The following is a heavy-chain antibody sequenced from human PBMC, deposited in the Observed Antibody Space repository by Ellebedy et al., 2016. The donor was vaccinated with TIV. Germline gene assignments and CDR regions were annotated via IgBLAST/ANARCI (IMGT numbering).Heavy chain of an antibody. CDR2: IYYSGST. CDR3: ARGGVGMYYYYYGMDV. D-gene: IGHD7-27*01. V-gene: IGHV4-59*12. Sequence: SETLSLTCTVSGGSISSYYWSWIRQPPGKGLEWIGYIYYSGSTNYNPSLKSRVTISVDTSKNQFSLKLSSVTAADTAVYYCARGGVGMYYYYYGMDVWGQGTTVTVSS. J-gene: IGHJ6*02. CDR1: GGSISSYY.